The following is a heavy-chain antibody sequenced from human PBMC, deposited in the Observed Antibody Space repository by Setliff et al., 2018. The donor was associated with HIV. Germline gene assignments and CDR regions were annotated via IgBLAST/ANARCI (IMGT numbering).Heavy chain of an antibody. CDR1: GGSISSYY. V-gene: IGHV4-4*07. Sequence: SETLSLTCAVSGGSISSYYWSWIRQPAGKGLEWIGRIYTSGSTNYNPSLKSRVTISVDTSKNQFSLKLSSVTAADTAVYYCARAPITMIVVVNYGMDVWGQGTTVTVSS. CDR3: ARAPITMIVVVNYGMDV. J-gene: IGHJ6*02. CDR2: IYTSGST. D-gene: IGHD3-22*01.